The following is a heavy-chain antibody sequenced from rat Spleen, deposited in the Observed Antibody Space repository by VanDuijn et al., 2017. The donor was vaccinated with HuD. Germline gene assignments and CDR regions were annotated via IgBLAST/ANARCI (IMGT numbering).Heavy chain of an antibody. CDR3: VRDGGFDY. CDR1: GFSLTGNN. J-gene: IGHJ2*01. V-gene: IGHV2S30*01. Sequence: QVQLKESGPGLVQPSQTLSLTCTVSGFSLTGNNVHWVRQPPGKGLEWMGRMRYDGDTYYNSALKSRLSISRDTSRSQVFLKMSGLQTEDTATYYCVRDGGFDYWGQGVMVTVSS. CDR2: MRYDGDT.